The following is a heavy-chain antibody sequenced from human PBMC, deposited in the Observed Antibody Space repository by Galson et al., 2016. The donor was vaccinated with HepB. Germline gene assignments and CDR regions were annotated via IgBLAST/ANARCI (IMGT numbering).Heavy chain of an antibody. V-gene: IGHV2-70*01. CDR2: IDWDDDK. CDR1: GFSLTTSGMC. Sequence: PALVKPTQTLTLTCTFSGFSLTTSGMCVSWIRQPPGKALEWLALIDWDDDKFYSTSLKTRLTISKDTSKNQVVLTMTNMVPVDTATYYCARVRAYYYDSSGTDFYYYYGVDVWGQGTTVIVSS. D-gene: IGHD3-22*01. CDR3: ARVRAYYYDSSGTDFYYYYGVDV. J-gene: IGHJ6*02.